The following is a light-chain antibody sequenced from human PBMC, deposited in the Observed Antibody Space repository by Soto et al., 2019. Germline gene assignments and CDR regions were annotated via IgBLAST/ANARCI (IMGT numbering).Light chain of an antibody. CDR3: QQANSFPVT. Sequence: DIQMTQSPSSVSASVGDRVTITCRASQDISRWLAWYQQKPGKAPKFLIFAASNLHSGVPSRFSGSGSGADFTLTINTLQPEDFATYYCQQANSFPVTFGGGTRVEIK. CDR1: QDISRW. CDR2: AAS. J-gene: IGKJ4*01. V-gene: IGKV1-12*01.